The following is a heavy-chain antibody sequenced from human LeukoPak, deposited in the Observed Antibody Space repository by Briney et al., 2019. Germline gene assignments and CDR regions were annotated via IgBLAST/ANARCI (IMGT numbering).Heavy chain of an antibody. V-gene: IGHV4-30-4*01. J-gene: IGHJ3*02. CDR3: ARHIVGAADSDHDAFDI. CDR1: GGSISSGDYY. D-gene: IGHD1-26*01. Sequence: SETLSLTCTVSGGSISSGDYYWSWIRQPPGKGLEWIGYIYYSGSTYYNPSLKSRVTISVDTSKNQFSLKLSSVTAADTAVYYRARHIVGAADSDHDAFDIWGQGTMVTVSS. CDR2: IYYSGST.